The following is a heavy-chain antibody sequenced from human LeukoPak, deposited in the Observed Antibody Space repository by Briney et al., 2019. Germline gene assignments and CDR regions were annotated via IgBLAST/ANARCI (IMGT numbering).Heavy chain of an antibody. CDR1: GFTFSNYE. D-gene: IGHD5-18*01. J-gene: IGHJ4*02. CDR2: ISGSGSTI. CDR3: ARVRSGYSHENYFDY. V-gene: IGHV3-48*03. Sequence: GGSLRLSCAASGFTFSNYEMNWVRQAPGKGLEWVSYISGSGSTIYYADSVKGRFTISRDNAKDSLYLQMNSLRAEDTAVYYCARVRSGYSHENYFDYWGQGTLVTVSS.